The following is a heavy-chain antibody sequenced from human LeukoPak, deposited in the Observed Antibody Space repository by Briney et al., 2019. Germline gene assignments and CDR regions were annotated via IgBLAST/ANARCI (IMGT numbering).Heavy chain of an antibody. CDR3: AREGGRNVLMVYGSYYYGMDV. D-gene: IGHD2-8*01. V-gene: IGHV3-23*01. CDR2: ISGSGGST. Sequence: PGGSLRLSCAASGFTFSSYAMSWVRQAPGKGLEWVSAISGSGGSTYYADSVKGRFTISRDNSKNTVYVQMNSLRAEDTAVYYCAREGGRNVLMVYGSYYYGMDVWGQGTTVTVSS. CDR1: GFTFSSYA. J-gene: IGHJ6*02.